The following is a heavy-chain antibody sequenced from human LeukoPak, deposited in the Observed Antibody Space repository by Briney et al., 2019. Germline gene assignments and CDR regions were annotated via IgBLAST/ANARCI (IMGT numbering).Heavy chain of an antibody. V-gene: IGHV3-7*01. J-gene: IGHJ4*02. CDR1: GFTFSTYY. CDR3: APKGAGGFDY. D-gene: IGHD3-16*01. CDR2: IKQDGSQK. Sequence: GGSLRLSCAASGFTFSTYYMTWVRQAPGKGLEWVANIKQDGSQKYYVDSVQGRFTISRDNAKNSLYLQMNSLRAEDTAVYYCAPKGAGGFDYGGREPRATVP.